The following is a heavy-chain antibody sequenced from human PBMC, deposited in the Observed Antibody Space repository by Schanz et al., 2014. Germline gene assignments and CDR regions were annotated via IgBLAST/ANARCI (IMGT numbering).Heavy chain of an antibody. CDR1: GYTFTSYG. CDR3: ARDCSAYVGNCFDY. CDR2: INGYNGHT. V-gene: IGHV1-18*01. D-gene: IGHD5-12*01. Sequence: QVQLVQSGAEVRKPGASVKVSCKASGYTFTSYGINWVRQAPGQGLEWMGWINGYNGHTLYAQKFQGRVTMTTDTSTSTSYMELTSLRFDDTAVYYCARDCSAYVGNCFDYWGQGTLVTVSS. J-gene: IGHJ4*02.